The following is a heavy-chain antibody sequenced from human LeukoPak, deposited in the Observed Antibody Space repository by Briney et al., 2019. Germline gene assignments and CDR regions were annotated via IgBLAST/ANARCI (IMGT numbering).Heavy chain of an antibody. CDR3: ATGNWRRWFGEPPFDY. V-gene: IGHV1-24*01. J-gene: IGHJ4*02. CDR2: FDPEDGET. CDR1: GYTLTELS. D-gene: IGHD3-10*01. Sequence: SEKVSCKVSGYTLTELSMHWVRQAPGKGREWMGGFDPEDGETIYAQKFQDRVTMTEDTSTDTAYMELSSLRSEDTAVYYCATGNWRRWFGEPPFDYWGQGTLVTVSS.